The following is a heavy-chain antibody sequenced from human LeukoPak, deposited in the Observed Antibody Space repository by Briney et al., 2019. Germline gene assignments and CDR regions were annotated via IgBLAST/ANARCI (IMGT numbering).Heavy chain of an antibody. D-gene: IGHD4-17*01. Sequence: ASVTVSCKASGGTFSSYAISWVRQAPGQGLEWMGGIIPIFGTANYAQKFQGRVTITADESTSTAYMELSSLRSEDTAVYYCARERATGDYDWFDPWGQGTLVTVSS. J-gene: IGHJ5*02. CDR2: IIPIFGTA. CDR1: GGTFSSYA. V-gene: IGHV1-69*13. CDR3: ARERATGDYDWFDP.